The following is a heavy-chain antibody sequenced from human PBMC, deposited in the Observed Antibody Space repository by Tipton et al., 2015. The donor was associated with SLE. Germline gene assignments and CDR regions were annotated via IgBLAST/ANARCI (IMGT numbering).Heavy chain of an antibody. V-gene: IGHV4-39*01. Sequence: TLSLTCALSGGSISSHAYYWGWIRQPPGKGLEWVGAVYYAGTTYYNPSLKSRLTISVDTSKNQFSLKLCSVTAADTAVYYCARRGPEGIAAAGTRAFDIWGQGTMVTVSS. CDR2: VYYAGTT. J-gene: IGHJ3*02. CDR1: GGSISSHAYY. D-gene: IGHD6-13*01. CDR3: ARRGPEGIAAAGTRAFDI.